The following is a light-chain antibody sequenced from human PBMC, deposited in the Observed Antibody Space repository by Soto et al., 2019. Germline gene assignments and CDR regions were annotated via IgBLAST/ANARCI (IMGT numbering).Light chain of an antibody. V-gene: IGLV1-51*01. CDR3: GAWDSRLXAYV. CDR1: SANIWGNS. Sequence: QSLLTQPPSVSAAPGQKVTISCSGSSANIWGNSVSWYQQLPVTAPKLLIYDDNKRPSWIPDRFSGSKSGTSATLGITGLQNVDEDDYYCGAWDSRLXAYVFGTGTKVXV. CDR2: DDN. J-gene: IGLJ1*01.